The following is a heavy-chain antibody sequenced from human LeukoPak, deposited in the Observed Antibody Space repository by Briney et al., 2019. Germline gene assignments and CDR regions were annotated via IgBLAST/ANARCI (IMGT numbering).Heavy chain of an antibody. CDR1: GGSISSGDYY. J-gene: IGHJ4*02. V-gene: IGHV4-30-4*08. CDR2: IYYSGST. CDR3: ARERANWGSNFDY. Sequence: PSETLSLTXTVSGGSISSGDYYWSWIRQPPGKGLEWIGYIYYSGSTYYNPSLKSRVTISVDTSKNQFSLKLSSVTAADTAVYYCARERANWGSNFDYWGQGTLVTVSS. D-gene: IGHD7-27*01.